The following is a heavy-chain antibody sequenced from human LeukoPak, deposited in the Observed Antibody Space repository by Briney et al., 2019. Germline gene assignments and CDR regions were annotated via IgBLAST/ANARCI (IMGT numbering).Heavy chain of an antibody. CDR2: IDWDDDK. CDR1: GFSLSTSGMR. CDR3: ARTNYGDYRNWFDP. J-gene: IGHJ5*02. V-gene: IGHV2-70*04. Sequence: SGPALVKPTQTLTLTCTFSGFSLSTSGMRVSWIRQPPGKALEWLARIDWDDDKFYGTSLKTRLTISKDTSKNQVVLTMTNMDPVDTATYYCARTNYGDYRNWFDPWGQGTLVTVSS. D-gene: IGHD4-17*01.